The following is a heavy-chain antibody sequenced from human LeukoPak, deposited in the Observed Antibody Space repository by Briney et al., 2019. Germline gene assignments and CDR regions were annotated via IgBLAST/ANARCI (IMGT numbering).Heavy chain of an antibody. CDR2: IIPIFGTA. D-gene: IGHD1-26*01. V-gene: IGHV1-69*13. CDR1: GGTFSSYA. CDR3: ARDQGYSGSYLPFDY. Sequence: GASVKVSCKASGGTFSSYAISWVRQAPGQGLEWMGGIIPIFGTANYAQKFQGRVTITADESTSTAYMELSSLRSEDTAVYYCARDQGYSGSYLPFDYWGQGTLVTVSS. J-gene: IGHJ4*02.